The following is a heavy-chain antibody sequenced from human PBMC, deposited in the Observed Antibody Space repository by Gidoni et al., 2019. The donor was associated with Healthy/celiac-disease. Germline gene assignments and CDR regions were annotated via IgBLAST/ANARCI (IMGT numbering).Heavy chain of an antibody. CDR1: GFPFSSYA. V-gene: IGHV3-23*01. D-gene: IGHD3-16*01. CDR3: RNYVGGEGAFDI. Sequence: VQLLESGGGLVQPGGSLRLSCAASGFPFSSYAMSWVRQAPGKGLGWGSANSGRGGSKYYGDSVKGRFNISRENSKNKRDLQMKSLRAEETAGYYCRNYVGGEGAFDIWGQGTMVTVSS. CDR2: NSGRGGSK. J-gene: IGHJ3*02.